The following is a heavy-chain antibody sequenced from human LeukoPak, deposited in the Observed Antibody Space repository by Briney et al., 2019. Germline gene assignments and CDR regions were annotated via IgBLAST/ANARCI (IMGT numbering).Heavy chain of an antibody. V-gene: IGHV4-61*01. Sequence: ASETLSLTCTVSGGSVSSGSYYWSWIRQPPGKGLEWIGYIYYSGSTNYNPSLKSRVTISVDTSKNQFSLKLSSVTAADTAVYHCARDNYYGSGSYPYWGQGTLVTVSS. D-gene: IGHD3-10*01. CDR1: GGSVSSGSYY. CDR2: IYYSGST. J-gene: IGHJ4*02. CDR3: ARDNYYGSGSYPY.